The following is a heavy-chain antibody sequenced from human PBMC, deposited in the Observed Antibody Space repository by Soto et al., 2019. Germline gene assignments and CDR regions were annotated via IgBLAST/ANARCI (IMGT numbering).Heavy chain of an antibody. D-gene: IGHD6-13*01. Sequence: ASVKVSCKASGYTFTSYYMHWVRQAPGQGLEWMGIINPSGGSTSYAQKFQGRVTMTRDTSTSTVYMELSSLRSEDTAVYYCARDFATHSSSWYGKDYWGQGTLVTVSS. V-gene: IGHV1-46*01. CDR3: ARDFATHSSSWYGKDY. J-gene: IGHJ4*02. CDR1: GYTFTSYY. CDR2: INPSGGST.